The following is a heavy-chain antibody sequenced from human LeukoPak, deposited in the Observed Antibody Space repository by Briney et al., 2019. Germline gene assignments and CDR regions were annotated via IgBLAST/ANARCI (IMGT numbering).Heavy chain of an antibody. J-gene: IGHJ4*02. D-gene: IGHD6-13*01. CDR1: GFTFSSYG. Sequence: GGSLRLSCAASGFTFSSYGMHWVRQAPGKGLEWVAFIRYDGSNKYYADSVKGRFTISRDNSKNTLYLQMNSLRAEDTAVYYCGTEVPYTSSSDYWGQGTLVTVSS. CDR2: IRYDGSNK. CDR3: GTEVPYTSSSDY. V-gene: IGHV3-30*02.